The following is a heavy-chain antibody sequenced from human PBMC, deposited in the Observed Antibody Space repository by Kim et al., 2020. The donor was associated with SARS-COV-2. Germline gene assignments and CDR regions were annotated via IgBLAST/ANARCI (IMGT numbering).Heavy chain of an antibody. V-gene: IGHV4-34*01. D-gene: IGHD1-26*01. CDR3: ARALGGCYPPWCWYFDH. CDR1: GGSFSGYY. Sequence: SETLSLTCTVYGGSFSGYYWSWIRQPPGKGLEWIGEINRSGSTAYNPSFGSRVTISVDTSKNQFSLNLISLTAADTAVYYCARALGGCYPPWCWYFDHWGRGTLVTVSS. CDR2: INRSGST. J-gene: IGHJ2*01.